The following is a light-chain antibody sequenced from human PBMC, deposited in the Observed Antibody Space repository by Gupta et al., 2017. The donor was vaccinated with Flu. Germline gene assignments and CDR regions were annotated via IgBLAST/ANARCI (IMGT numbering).Light chain of an antibody. CDR2: YYYDEDK. CDR1: GGITVASLK. J-gene: IGLJ2*01. Sequence: PVVTPPPSSSASPGDSARLPCTLSGGITVASLKIYWYQQKPGSPPTYLLYYYYDEDKGQGAGVPSRFSGSKDVSANTGILLIAGVQADDEDDYYCMSWQSNALFGGGTKLTVL. CDR3: MSWQSNAL. V-gene: IGLV5-37*01.